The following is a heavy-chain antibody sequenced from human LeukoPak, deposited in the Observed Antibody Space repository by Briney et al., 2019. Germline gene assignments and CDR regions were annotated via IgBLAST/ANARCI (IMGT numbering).Heavy chain of an antibody. J-gene: IGHJ3*01. Sequence: QPGGSLRLSCVASGFIIGIYWMSWVRQAPGKGLEWVANTRQDGSEKYYVDSVKGRLTISRDNAKNSLYLQMNNLTAADTAIYYCARAGYYGDDAFDLWGQGTRVTVSS. V-gene: IGHV3-7*02. CDR1: GFIIGIYW. CDR2: TRQDGSEK. CDR3: ARAGYYGDDAFDL. D-gene: IGHD2/OR15-2a*01.